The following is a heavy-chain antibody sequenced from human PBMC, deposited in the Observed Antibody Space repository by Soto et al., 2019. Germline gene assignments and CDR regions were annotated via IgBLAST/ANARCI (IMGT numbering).Heavy chain of an antibody. CDR2: ISYSGST. Sequence: QVQLQESGPGLVKPSETLSLTCTVSSDSISSYYCSWIRQPPGKRLEWIGYISYSGSTDYNPSLKSRVTISGDTSKNQFSLKVSSVTAADTAVYYCARGTSWQLPFDYWGQGTLVTVSS. J-gene: IGHJ4*02. D-gene: IGHD6-13*01. CDR3: ARGTSWQLPFDY. CDR1: SDSISSYY. V-gene: IGHV4-59*01.